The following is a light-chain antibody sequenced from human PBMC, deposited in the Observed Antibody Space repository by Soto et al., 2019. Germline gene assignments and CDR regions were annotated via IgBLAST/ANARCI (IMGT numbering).Light chain of an antibody. CDR3: QQYNSYPLT. J-gene: IGKJ4*01. Sequence: DITMTQSPSTLSAFVGDRVTIPCRASQSISDWLAWYQQRPGKPPTLLIYDASSLESGVPSRFSGSGSGTEFTLTISSLQPDDFATYYCQQYNSYPLTFGGGTKVDI. CDR2: DAS. V-gene: IGKV1-5*01. CDR1: QSISDW.